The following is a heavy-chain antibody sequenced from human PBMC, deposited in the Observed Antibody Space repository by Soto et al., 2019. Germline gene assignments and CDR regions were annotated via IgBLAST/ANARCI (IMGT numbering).Heavy chain of an antibody. CDR1: GGTFSSYA. Sequence: QVQLVQSGAEVKKPGSSVKVSCKASGGTFSSYAISWVRQAPGQGLEWMGGIIPIFGTANYAQKFQGRVTITADESTRTGYRGLSSLRSEDTAVYYCARGGIWFGELPPYGMDVWGQGTTVTVSS. CDR2: IIPIFGTA. CDR3: ARGGIWFGELPPYGMDV. D-gene: IGHD3-10*01. J-gene: IGHJ6*02. V-gene: IGHV1-69*12.